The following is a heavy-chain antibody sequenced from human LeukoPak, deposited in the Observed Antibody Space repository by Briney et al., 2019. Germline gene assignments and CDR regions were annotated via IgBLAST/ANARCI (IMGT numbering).Heavy chain of an antibody. CDR1: GGSFSGYY. V-gene: IGHV4-34*01. D-gene: IGHD3-22*01. J-gene: IGHJ4*02. CDR2: INHSGST. Sequence: NPSETLSLTCAVYGGSFSGYYWSWIRQPPGKGLEWIGEINHSGSTNYNPSLKSRVTISVDTSKNQFSLRLSSVTAADTAVYYCARDTYYESSGYYEDYFDSWGQGTLVTVSS. CDR3: ARDTYYESSGYYEDYFDS.